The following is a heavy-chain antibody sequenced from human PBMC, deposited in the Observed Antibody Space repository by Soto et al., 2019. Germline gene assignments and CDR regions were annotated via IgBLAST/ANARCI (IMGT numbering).Heavy chain of an antibody. V-gene: IGHV3-20*04. CDR2: INRHGDTT. Sequence: EVFLVESGGGVVRPGGSLRLSCAASGFGFDEYGMTWVRQGPGKGLEWVSTINRHGDTTAYADSVKGRFTISRDNAKNSLYLHMNGLRAEDTAFYYCASDHRWSYHYGDYGYSWGQGTPVTVSS. CDR1: GFGFDEYG. CDR3: ASDHRWSYHYGDYGYS. D-gene: IGHD4-17*01. J-gene: IGHJ4*02.